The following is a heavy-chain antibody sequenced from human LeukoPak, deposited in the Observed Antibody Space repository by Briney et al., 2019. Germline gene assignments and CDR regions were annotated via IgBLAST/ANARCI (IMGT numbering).Heavy chain of an antibody. CDR3: ARFGYLGYYYYMDV. CDR1: GGSISRYY. Sequence: SETLSLTCTVSGGSISRYYWNWIRQPPGKGPEWIGYIYYSGTTNYNPSLKSRVTISVDTSKNQFSLKLSSVTAADTAVYYCARFGYLGYYYYMDVWGKGTTVTVSS. CDR2: IYYSGTT. D-gene: IGHD5-18*01. J-gene: IGHJ6*03. V-gene: IGHV4-59*12.